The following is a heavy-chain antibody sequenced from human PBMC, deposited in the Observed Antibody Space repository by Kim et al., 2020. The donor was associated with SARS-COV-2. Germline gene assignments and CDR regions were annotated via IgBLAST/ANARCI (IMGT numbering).Heavy chain of an antibody. Sequence: GGSLRLSCAASGFIFSSFWMTWVRQGLGKGLEWVGYIKKDGSEKYYMDSVKGRFTISRDNAKNSLYLQMNSLRAEDTAVYYCMGAPAGDYWGQGTRVTVS. CDR2: IKKDGSEK. CDR1: GFIFSSFW. CDR3: MGAPAGDY. J-gene: IGHJ4*02. V-gene: IGHV3-7*01.